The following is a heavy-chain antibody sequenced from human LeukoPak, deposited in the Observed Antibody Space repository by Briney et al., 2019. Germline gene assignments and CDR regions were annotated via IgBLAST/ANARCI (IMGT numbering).Heavy chain of an antibody. J-gene: IGHJ6*03. CDR2: INHSGST. Sequence: SETLSLTCAVYGGSFSGYYWSWIRQPPGKGLEWIGEINHSGSTNYNPSLKSRVTISVDTSKNQFSLKLSSVTAADTAVYYCARDSQYYYDSSGDYYYYYYMDVWGKGTTVTVSS. V-gene: IGHV4-34*01. CDR3: ARDSQYYYDSSGDYYYYYYMDV. CDR1: GGSFSGYY. D-gene: IGHD3-22*01.